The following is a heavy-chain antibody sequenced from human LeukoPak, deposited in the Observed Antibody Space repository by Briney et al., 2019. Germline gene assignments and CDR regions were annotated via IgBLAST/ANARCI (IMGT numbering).Heavy chain of an antibody. J-gene: IGHJ4*02. CDR2: ISSSSSYI. D-gene: IGHD4-23*01. CDR1: GFTFCSLS. Sequence: KSGGSLRLSCAASGFTFCSLSMNCVRQAPGEGREWVSYISSSSSYIYYADSVKGRFTISRDNAKNSLYMQMNGLRAEDTAVYYCARATVARDTASDYWGQGTLVTVSS. V-gene: IGHV3-21*01. CDR3: ARATVARDTASDY.